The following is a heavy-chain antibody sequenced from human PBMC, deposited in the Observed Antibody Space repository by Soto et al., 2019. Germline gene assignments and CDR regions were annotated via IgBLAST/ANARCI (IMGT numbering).Heavy chain of an antibody. J-gene: IGHJ4*02. CDR1: GFTFSSYA. V-gene: IGHV3-23*01. CDR2: ISGSGGST. D-gene: IGHD3-3*02. Sequence: PGGSLRLSCAASGFTFSSYAVSWVRQAPGKGLEWVSAISGSGGSTYYTDSVKGRFTVSRDNSKNTVYLQMNSLRVEDTAVYYCAKPSYIFGVVITGAFDYWGQGALVTVSS. CDR3: AKPSYIFGVVITGAFDY.